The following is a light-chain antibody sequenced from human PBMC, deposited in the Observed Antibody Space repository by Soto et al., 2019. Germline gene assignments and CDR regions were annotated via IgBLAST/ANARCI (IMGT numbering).Light chain of an antibody. J-gene: IGKJ5*01. Sequence: EVVMTQSPATLSVSPGERASLSCRASQSVGSNLAWYQQKPGQAPRLLIYGASTRATGVPARFSGSVSGTDFTLTISRLQSEDFAVYYCQQYNNWPPITFGQGTRLEIK. V-gene: IGKV3-15*01. CDR1: QSVGSN. CDR2: GAS. CDR3: QQYNNWPPIT.